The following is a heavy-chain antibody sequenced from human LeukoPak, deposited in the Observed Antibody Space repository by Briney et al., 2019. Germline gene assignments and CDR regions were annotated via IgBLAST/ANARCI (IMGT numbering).Heavy chain of an antibody. D-gene: IGHD6-13*01. CDR2: IYTSGST. V-gene: IGHV4-4*07. CDR1: GGSISSYY. Sequence: SETLSLTCTVSGGSISSYYWSWIRQPAGKGLEWIGRIYTSGSTHYNPSLKSRVTMSVDTSKNQFSLKLSSVTAADTAVYYCARETIAAAGPGGGSINSFDPWGQGTLVTVSS. J-gene: IGHJ5*02. CDR3: ARETIAAAGPGGGSINSFDP.